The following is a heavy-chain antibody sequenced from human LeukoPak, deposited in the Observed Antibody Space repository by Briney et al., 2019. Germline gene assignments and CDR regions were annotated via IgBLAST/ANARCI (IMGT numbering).Heavy chain of an antibody. Sequence: GGSLRLSCAASGFTFSSYEMNWGRQAPGKGLEWVSYISSSGSTIYYADSVKGRFTISRDNAKNSLYLQMNSLRAEDTAVYYCAELGITMIGGIWGKGTTVTVSS. D-gene: IGHD3-10*02. CDR1: GFTFSSYE. V-gene: IGHV3-48*03. CDR2: ISSSGSTI. J-gene: IGHJ6*04. CDR3: AELGITMIGGI.